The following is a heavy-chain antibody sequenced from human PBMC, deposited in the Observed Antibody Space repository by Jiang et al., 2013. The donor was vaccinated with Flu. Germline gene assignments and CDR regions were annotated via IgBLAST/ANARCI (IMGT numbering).Heavy chain of an antibody. CDR3: ATLRGSTYDSYLLDY. Sequence: VQLVESGGGVVQRGGSLRLSCAASGFTFSLYSMYWVRQAPGKGLEWVASIWFDGSNQNYGDAVKGRFSVSRDNSKNTLYLQMNSLRDEDAAIYYCATLRGSTYDSYLLDYWGQGTLVTVSS. V-gene: IGHV3-30*02. J-gene: IGHJ4*02. CDR1: GFTFSLYS. D-gene: IGHD3-16*01. CDR2: IWFDGSNQ.